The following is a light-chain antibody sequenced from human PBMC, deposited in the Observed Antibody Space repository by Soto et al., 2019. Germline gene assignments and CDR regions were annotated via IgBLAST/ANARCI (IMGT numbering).Light chain of an antibody. Sequence: DIQMTQSPSSVSASVGDRVTITCRASQGVSSWLAWYQQKPGKAPRLLIYAASTLEGGVPSRFSGSGSGTDFTLTISSLQPEDFATYFCQQTDSFPITFGQGTRLEIK. J-gene: IGKJ5*01. V-gene: IGKV1-12*01. CDR1: QGVSSW. CDR3: QQTDSFPIT. CDR2: AAS.